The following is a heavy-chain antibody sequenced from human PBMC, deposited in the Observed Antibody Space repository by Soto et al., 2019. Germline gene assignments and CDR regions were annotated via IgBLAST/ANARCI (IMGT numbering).Heavy chain of an antibody. V-gene: IGHV4-59*01. CDR3: ARDQGGEFLKGSGMDV. D-gene: IGHD3-10*01. Sequence: QVQLQESGPGLVKPSETLSLTCTVSGDSISRYYWSCIRLSPWKGLEWIGYIYYSGETNYNPSVKSRVTISVDRTKNQFSLKLSSVTAADTAVYYCARDQGGEFLKGSGMDVWGQGTTVTVSS. J-gene: IGHJ6*02. CDR2: IYYSGET. CDR1: GDSISRYY.